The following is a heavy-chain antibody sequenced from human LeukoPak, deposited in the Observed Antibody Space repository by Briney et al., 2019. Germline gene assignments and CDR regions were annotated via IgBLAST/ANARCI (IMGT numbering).Heavy chain of an antibody. J-gene: IGHJ4*02. CDR3: ARVKYDYVWGSYRDIDLTDY. CDR1: GGSISNTNHY. V-gene: IGHV4-61*02. Sequence: SQTLSLTCTVSGGSISNTNHYWSWLRQPAGKGLEYIGRIFGSGSTNYNPSLKSRVTISVDTSKNQFSLKLSSVTAADTAVYYCARVKYDYVWGSYRDIDLTDYWGQGTLVTVSS. D-gene: IGHD3-16*02. CDR2: IFGSGST.